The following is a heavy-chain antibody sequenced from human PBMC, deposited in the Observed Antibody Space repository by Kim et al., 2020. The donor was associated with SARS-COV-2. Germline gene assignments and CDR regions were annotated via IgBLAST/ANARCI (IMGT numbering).Heavy chain of an antibody. CDR2: ISYDGSNK. J-gene: IGHJ4*02. V-gene: IGHV3-30*03. CDR1: GFTFSSYG. Sequence: GGSLRLSCAASGFTFSSYGMHWVRQAPGKGLEWVAVISYDGSNKYYADSVKGRFTISRDNSKNTLYLQMNSLRAEDTAVYYCATEVDFWSGYGFDYWGQG. D-gene: IGHD3-3*01. CDR3: ATEVDFWSGYGFDY.